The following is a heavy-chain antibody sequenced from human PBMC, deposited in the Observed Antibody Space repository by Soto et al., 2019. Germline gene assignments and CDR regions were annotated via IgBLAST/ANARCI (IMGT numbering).Heavy chain of an antibody. Sequence: GGSLRLSCAASGFTFRSFTMNWVRQAPGKGLEWVSTISSNSAYIYYTDALRGRFTISRDNAKNSLHLQMNSLRAEDTAVYYCTRDASRDSSARGWFDPWGPGTPVTAPQ. J-gene: IGHJ5*02. CDR3: TRDASRDSSARGWFDP. CDR2: ISSNSAYI. D-gene: IGHD6-13*01. V-gene: IGHV3-21*01. CDR1: GFTFRSFT.